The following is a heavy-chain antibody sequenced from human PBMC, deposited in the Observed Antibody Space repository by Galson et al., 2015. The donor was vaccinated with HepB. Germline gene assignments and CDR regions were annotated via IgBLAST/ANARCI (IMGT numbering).Heavy chain of an antibody. CDR3: VQSTTDIAN. CDR2: ISVSGDSR. J-gene: IGHJ4*02. D-gene: IGHD2-15*01. Sequence: SLRLSCAASGFTFSRVAMTWVRQAPGKGLECVSAISVSGDSRYYADSVKGRFTISRDNSKNMLYLQMNDLRVEDTAVYYCVQSTTDIANWGQGTLLTVSS. V-gene: IGHV3-23*01. CDR1: GFTFSRVA.